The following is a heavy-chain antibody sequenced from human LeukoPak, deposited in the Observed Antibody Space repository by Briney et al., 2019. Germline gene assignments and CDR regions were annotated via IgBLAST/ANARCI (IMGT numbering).Heavy chain of an antibody. CDR1: GGSFSGYY. CDR3: ARHRGDSYYYGMDV. D-gene: IGHD3-10*01. V-gene: IGHV4-34*01. Sequence: SETLSLTCAVYGGSFSGYYWSWIRQPPGKGLEWIGEINHSGSTNYNPSLKSRVTISVDTSKNQFSLKLSSVTAADTAVYYCARHRGDSYYYGMDVWGQGTTVTVSS. J-gene: IGHJ6*02. CDR2: INHSGST.